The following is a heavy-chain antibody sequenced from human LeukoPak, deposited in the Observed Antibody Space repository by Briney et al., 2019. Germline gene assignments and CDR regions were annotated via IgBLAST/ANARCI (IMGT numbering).Heavy chain of an antibody. J-gene: IGHJ4*02. Sequence: GGSLRLSCAASGFTFSSYGMNWVRQAPGKGLEWVSYISSSSSTIYYADSVKGRLTISRDNAKNSLYLQMNSLRAEDTAVYYCATSTPFWDYDSSGYYFPQFDYWGQGTLVTVSS. V-gene: IGHV3-48*01. CDR3: ATSTPFWDYDSSGYYFPQFDY. CDR2: ISSSSSTI. CDR1: GFTFSSYG. D-gene: IGHD3-22*01.